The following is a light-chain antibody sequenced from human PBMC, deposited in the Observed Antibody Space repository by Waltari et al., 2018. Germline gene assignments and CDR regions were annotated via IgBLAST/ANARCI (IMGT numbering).Light chain of an antibody. J-gene: IGLJ1*01. CDR3: SSYAGNNFYV. CDR1: SSDVGYYNY. V-gene: IGLV2-8*01. CDR2: EVS. Sequence: QSALTQPPSASGSPGQSVTISCTGTSSDVGYYNYVSWYQQHPGKAPKLMIFEVSKRFSGVPDRFSGSKSANTASLTVSVLQAEDEADYYCSSYAGNNFYVFGTGTTVTVL.